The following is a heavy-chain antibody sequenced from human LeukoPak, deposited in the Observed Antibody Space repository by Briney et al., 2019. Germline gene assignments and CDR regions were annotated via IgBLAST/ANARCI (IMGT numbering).Heavy chain of an antibody. CDR3: ARDLRQRLVGAAFDI. Sequence: SVKVSCKASGYIFTNHYMHWVRQAPGQGLEWMGGIIPIFGTANYAQKFQGRVTITADKSTSTAYMELSSLRSEDTAVYYCARDLRQRLVGAAFDIWGQGTMVTVSS. J-gene: IGHJ3*02. CDR1: GYIFTNHY. D-gene: IGHD6-19*01. CDR2: IIPIFGTA. V-gene: IGHV1-69*06.